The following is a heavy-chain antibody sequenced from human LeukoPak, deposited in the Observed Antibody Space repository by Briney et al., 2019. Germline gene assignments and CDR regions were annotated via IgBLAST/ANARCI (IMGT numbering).Heavy chain of an antibody. V-gene: IGHV1-46*01. D-gene: IGHD3-9*01. CDR3: ARGRRTYYDILAGYFTY. CDR1: GYTFTSYY. J-gene: IGHJ4*02. CDR2: INPSGGST. Sequence: ASVKVSCKASGYTFTSYYMHWVRQAPGQGLESMGIINPSGGSTSYAQKFQGRVTMTRDTSTSTVYMELSSLRSEDTAVYYCARGRRTYYDILAGYFTYWGQGTLVTVSS.